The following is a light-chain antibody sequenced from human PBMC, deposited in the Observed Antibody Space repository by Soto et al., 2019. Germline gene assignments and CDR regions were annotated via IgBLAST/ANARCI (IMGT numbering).Light chain of an antibody. CDR3: QQYYSAPWT. J-gene: IGKJ1*01. CDR1: QSVLYSSNNKNY. CDR2: WAS. Sequence: DIVMTQSPDSLAVSLGERATINCKSSQSVLYSSNNKNYLAWYQQKPGQPPKLLIYWASTRESGVPDRFSGSESGTDFTLTISSLRAEEVAVYYCQQYYSAPWTFGQGTKVEIK. V-gene: IGKV4-1*01.